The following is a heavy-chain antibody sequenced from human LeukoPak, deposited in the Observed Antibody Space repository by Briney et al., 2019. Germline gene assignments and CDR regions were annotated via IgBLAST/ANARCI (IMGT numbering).Heavy chain of an antibody. Sequence: AGGSLRLSCAASGFTFSSYSMNWVRQAPGKGLEWVSSISSSSSYIYYADSVKGRFTISRDNAKNSLYLQMNSLRAEDTALYYCARDANWEYSSGEFDYWGQGTLVTVSS. CDR1: GFTFSSYS. CDR3: ARDANWEYSSGEFDY. CDR2: ISSSSSYI. D-gene: IGHD6-25*01. V-gene: IGHV3-21*04. J-gene: IGHJ4*02.